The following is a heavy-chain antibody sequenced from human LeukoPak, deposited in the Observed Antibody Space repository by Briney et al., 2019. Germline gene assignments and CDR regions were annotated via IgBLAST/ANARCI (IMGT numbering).Heavy chain of an antibody. D-gene: IGHD6-19*01. CDR2: INANSGTR. Sequence: PGGSLRLSCEASGFAFSFSAMSWLRQAPGKGPEWVSTINANSGTRSYAASVRGRFTISRDNSKNTLYLQLNTLRADDTAVYYCAKPISGGLAVTADWFAPWGQGTLVVVSS. CDR3: AKPISGGLAVTADWFAP. V-gene: IGHV3-23*01. CDR1: GFAFSFSA. J-gene: IGHJ5*01.